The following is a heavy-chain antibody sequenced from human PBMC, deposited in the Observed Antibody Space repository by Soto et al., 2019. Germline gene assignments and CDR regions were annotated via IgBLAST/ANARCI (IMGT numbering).Heavy chain of an antibody. J-gene: IGHJ5*02. CDR3: TRDGVAAAGQTGYNWFDP. CDR2: VIPILGSA. V-gene: IGHV1-69*08. CDR1: GGTFSSYT. D-gene: IGHD2-15*01. Sequence: QVQLVQSGAEVKKPGSSVKVSCKASGGTFSSYTISWVRQAPGQGLEWMGRVIPILGSANYAQKFQASVTISADKSTSTAYMELSSLGSEDTAVYYWTRDGVAAAGQTGYNWFDPWGQGTLVTVSS.